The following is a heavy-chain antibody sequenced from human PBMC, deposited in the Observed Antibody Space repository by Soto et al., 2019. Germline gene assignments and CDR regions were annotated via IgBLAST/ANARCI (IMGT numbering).Heavy chain of an antibody. CDR3: TTLTVSDQHFDY. CDR1: DFTFSIAW. D-gene: IGHD4-17*01. Sequence: PGGSLRLSCAVSDFTFSIAWMNWVRQAPGKGLEWVALIKNKADGETTDYAAPVKGRFTISRDDSKNTLFLQMNTLKAEDTAVFYCTTLTVSDQHFDYWGRGTQVTVSS. V-gene: IGHV3-15*07. J-gene: IGHJ4*02. CDR2: IKNKADGETT.